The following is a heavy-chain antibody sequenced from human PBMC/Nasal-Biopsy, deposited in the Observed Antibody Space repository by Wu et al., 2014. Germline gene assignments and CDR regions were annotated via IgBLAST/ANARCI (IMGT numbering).Heavy chain of an antibody. CDR2: IHPGNSET. V-gene: IGHV5-51*03. CDR1: GYTFATYW. Sequence: GAEVKKPGESLKISCQGSGYTFATYWIGWVRQMPGKGPEWMGIIHPGNSETRYSPSAEGQVAFSADRSSNVAYLQWGSLEASDTALYFCARRAKFSRGDDYYFDYWGRGPWSPSPQ. J-gene: IGHJ4*02. D-gene: IGHD2-21*02. CDR3: ARRAKFSRGDDYYFDY.